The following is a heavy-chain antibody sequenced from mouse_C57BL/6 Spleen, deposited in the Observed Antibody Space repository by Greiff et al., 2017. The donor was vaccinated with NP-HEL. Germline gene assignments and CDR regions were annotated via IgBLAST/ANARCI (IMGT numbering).Heavy chain of an antibody. J-gene: IGHJ4*01. V-gene: IGHV5-17*01. D-gene: IGHD2-4*01. CDR2: ISSGSSTI. CDR1: GFTFSDYG. CDR3: SRRAMISTSYYYAMDY. Sequence: EVHLVESGGGLVKPGGSLKLSCAASGFTFSDYGMHWVRQAPEKGLEWVAYISSGSSTIYYADTVKGRFTISRDNAKNTLFLQMTSLRSEDTAMYYWSRRAMISTSYYYAMDYWGQGTSVTVSS.